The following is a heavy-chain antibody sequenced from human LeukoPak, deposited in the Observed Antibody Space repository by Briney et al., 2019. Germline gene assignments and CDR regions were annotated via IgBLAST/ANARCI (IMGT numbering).Heavy chain of an antibody. J-gene: IGHJ6*02. CDR1: GFTVSSNY. D-gene: IGHD2-2*01. Sequence: GGSLRLSCAASGFTVSSNYMSWARQAPGKGLEWVSAISGSGGSTYYADSVKGRFTISRDNSKNTLYLQMNSLRAEDTAVYYCAKGLQRTPYYYYGMDVWGQGTTVTVSS. V-gene: IGHV3-23*01. CDR2: ISGSGGST. CDR3: AKGLQRTPYYYYGMDV.